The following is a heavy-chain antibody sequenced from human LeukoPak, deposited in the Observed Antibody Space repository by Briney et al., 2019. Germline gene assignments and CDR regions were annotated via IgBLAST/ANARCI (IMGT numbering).Heavy chain of an antibody. D-gene: IGHD1-26*01. CDR2: FHYSGST. V-gene: IGHV4-38-2*02. CDR1: GYSISSAYY. J-gene: IGHJ4*02. Sequence: SETLSLTRTVSGYSISSAYYWGWIRPSPGKGLEWIGSFHYSGSTSYNPSLKSRVTISVDSSKNQFSLRLSSVTAADTAVYSCARVWIASGSYYDDRGAFDYWGQGTLVTVSS. CDR3: ARVWIASGSYYDDRGAFDY.